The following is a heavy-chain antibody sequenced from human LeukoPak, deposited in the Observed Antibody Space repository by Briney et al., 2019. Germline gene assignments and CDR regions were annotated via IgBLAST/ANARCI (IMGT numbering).Heavy chain of an antibody. CDR3: ARGFFYDSSGSYFDY. CDR1: GFTFSRYW. V-gene: IGHV3-7*03. J-gene: IGHJ4*02. CDR2: INLEGTEK. D-gene: IGHD3-22*01. Sequence: GGSLRLSGKASGFTFSRYWMNWVRQAPGKGLEWVANINLEGTEKYYLNSVEGRFSISRDKAKNSLYLQMNSLRAEDTALYYCARGFFYDSSGSYFDYWGQGTLVTVSS.